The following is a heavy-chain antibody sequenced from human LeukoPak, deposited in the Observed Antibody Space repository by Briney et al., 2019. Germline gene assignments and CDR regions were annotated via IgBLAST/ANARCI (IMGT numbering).Heavy chain of an antibody. CDR2: IIPILGIA. V-gene: IGHV1-69*04. CDR3: ARKLYYYDSSGFSSLTADAFDI. Sequence: GASVKVSCKASGGTFSSYAISWVRQAPGQGLEWMGRIIPILGIANYAQKFQGRVTITADKSTSTAYMELSSLRSEDTAVYYCARKLYYYDSSGFSSLTADAFDIWGQGTMVTVSS. D-gene: IGHD3-22*01. CDR1: GGTFSSYA. J-gene: IGHJ3*02.